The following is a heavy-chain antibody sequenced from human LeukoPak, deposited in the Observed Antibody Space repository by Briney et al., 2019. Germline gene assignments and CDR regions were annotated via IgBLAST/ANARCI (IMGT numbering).Heavy chain of an antibody. CDR1: GFTFSSYR. V-gene: IGHV3-21*04. CDR2: ISSSSSYI. CDR3: ARDPGTLATYFDY. D-gene: IGHD6-13*01. Sequence: GGSLRLSCAASGFTFSSYRMNWVRQAPGKGLEWVSSISSSSSYIYYADSVKGRFTISRGNAKNSLYLQMNSLRAEDTAIYYCARDPGTLATYFDYWGPGTLVTVSS. J-gene: IGHJ4*02.